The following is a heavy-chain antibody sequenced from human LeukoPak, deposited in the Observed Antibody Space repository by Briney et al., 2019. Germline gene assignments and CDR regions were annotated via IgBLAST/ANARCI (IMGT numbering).Heavy chain of an antibody. CDR2: IYYSGST. Sequence: SETMSLTCTVSGGSISSGGYYWNWIRQHPGKGLEWIGYIYYSGSTYYNPSLKSRVTISVETSKNQFSLKLSSVTAADTAVYYCARDVPPDAFDIWGQGTMVTVSS. V-gene: IGHV4-31*03. CDR1: GGSISSGGYY. CDR3: ARDVPPDAFDI. D-gene: IGHD2-2*01. J-gene: IGHJ3*02.